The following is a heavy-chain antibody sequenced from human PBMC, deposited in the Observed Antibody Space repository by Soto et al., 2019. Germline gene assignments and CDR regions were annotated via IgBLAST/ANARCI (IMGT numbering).Heavy chain of an antibody. J-gene: IGHJ6*04. Sequence: SETLSLTGTVSGGSVIISHYYWTWIRQPPGKELEWIGYIYHTGSTNYNPSLKSRVTISVDTSKNQFSLKLSSVTAADTAVYEGAGEHLEARYYSNGWEVWGKGTKVLVSS. CDR2: IYHTGST. CDR3: AGEHLEARYYSNGWEV. D-gene: IGHD1-1*01. CDR1: GGSVIISHYY. V-gene: IGHV4-61*01.